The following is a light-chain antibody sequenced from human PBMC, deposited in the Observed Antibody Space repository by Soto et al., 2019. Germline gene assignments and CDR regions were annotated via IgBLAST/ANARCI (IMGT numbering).Light chain of an antibody. J-gene: IGKJ1*01. V-gene: IGKV1-5*03. CDR2: KAS. CDR3: QQYNSYRT. CDR1: QTISNW. Sequence: DTQMTQSPSTLSASVGDRVTISCRASQTISNWLAWYQQKPGKAPKLLIYKASSLESGVPSRFSGSGSGTEFTLTISSLQPDDFATYYCQQYNSYRTFGQGTKVDIK.